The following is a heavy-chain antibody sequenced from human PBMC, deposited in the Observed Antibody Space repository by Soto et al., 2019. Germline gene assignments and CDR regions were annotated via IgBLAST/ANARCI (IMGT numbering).Heavy chain of an antibody. V-gene: IGHV3-21*04. J-gene: IGHJ5*02. CDR3: ARGQQLVANWLDP. D-gene: IGHD6-6*01. CDR2: ISSSGSTP. Sequence: GGSLRLSCAASGFTFSSYSMNWVRQAPGKGLEWVSSISSSGSTPYYADSVKGRFTISRDNAQNSLYLEMNNLRAEDTAVYYCARGQQLVANWLDPWGQGILVTVSS. CDR1: GFTFSSYS.